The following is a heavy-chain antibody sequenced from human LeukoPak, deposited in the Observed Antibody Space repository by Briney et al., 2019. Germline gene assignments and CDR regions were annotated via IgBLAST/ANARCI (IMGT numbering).Heavy chain of an antibody. D-gene: IGHD3-16*01. CDR2: ISSSSSYI. CDR3: ATDWAWGGFDY. CDR1: GFTFSSYS. V-gene: IGHV3-21*01. J-gene: IGHJ4*02. Sequence: MTGGSLRLSCAASGFTFSSYSMNWVRQAPGKGLKWVSSISSSSSYIYYADSVKGRFTVSRDNSKNTLYLQMNSLTAEDTAVYYCATDWAWGGFDYWGQGVLVTVSS.